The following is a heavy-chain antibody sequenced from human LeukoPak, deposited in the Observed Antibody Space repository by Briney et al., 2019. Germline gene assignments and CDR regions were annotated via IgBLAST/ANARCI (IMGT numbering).Heavy chain of an antibody. V-gene: IGHV4-61*02. Sequence: SETLSLTCTVSGDSISSGDYYWSWIRQPAGKGLEWIGRISSSGSTNYNPSLKSRVTISVDTSKNQFSLKLSSVTAADTAVYYCARGGSHWADYWGQGTLVTVSS. CDR1: GDSISSGDYY. D-gene: IGHD7-27*01. CDR3: ARGGSHWADY. CDR2: ISSSGST. J-gene: IGHJ4*02.